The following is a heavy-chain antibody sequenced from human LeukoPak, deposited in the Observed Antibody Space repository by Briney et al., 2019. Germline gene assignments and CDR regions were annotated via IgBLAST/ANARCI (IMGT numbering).Heavy chain of an antibody. CDR3: ARDLTTFDY. Sequence: KSSQTLSLTCTVSGGSISSGGDYWSWIRQPPGKALEWIGYIYHSGSTYYNPSLKSRVTISVDRSKNQFSLKLSSVTAADTAVYYCARDLTTFDYWGQGTLVTVSS. CDR2: IYHSGST. V-gene: IGHV4-30-2*01. CDR1: GGSISSGGDY. D-gene: IGHD1-14*01. J-gene: IGHJ4*02.